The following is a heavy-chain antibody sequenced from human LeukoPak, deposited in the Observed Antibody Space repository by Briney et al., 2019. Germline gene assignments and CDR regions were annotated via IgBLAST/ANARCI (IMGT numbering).Heavy chain of an antibody. V-gene: IGHV3-73*01. J-gene: IGHJ4*02. D-gene: IGHD6-6*01. CDR3: TRQIAARGDFDY. Sequence: GGSLKLSCAASGFTFSGSAMHWVRQASGKGLEWVGRIRSKANSYATAYAASVKGRFTISRDDSKNTAYLQMNSLKTEDTAVYYCTRQIAARGDFDYWGQGTLVTVSS. CDR2: IRSKANSYAT. CDR1: GFTFSGSA.